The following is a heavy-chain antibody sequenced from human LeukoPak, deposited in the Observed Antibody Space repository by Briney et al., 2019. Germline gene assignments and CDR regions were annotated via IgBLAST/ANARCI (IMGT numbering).Heavy chain of an antibody. D-gene: IGHD5-12*01. Sequence: SETLSLTCTVSGGSLNSFYWSWIRQPPGEGLECIGSISNNGGTNYNPSLKGRLTMSVATSKNQFSLWLSSVAAADTAVYYCARQQATMLDDPFDIWGQGTMVTVSS. CDR3: ARQQATMLDDPFDI. CDR2: ISNNGGT. J-gene: IGHJ3*02. V-gene: IGHV4-59*08. CDR1: GGSLNSFY.